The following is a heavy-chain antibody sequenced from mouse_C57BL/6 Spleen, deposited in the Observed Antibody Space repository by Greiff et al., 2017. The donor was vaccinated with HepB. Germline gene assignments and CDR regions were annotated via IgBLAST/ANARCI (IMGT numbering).Heavy chain of an antibody. V-gene: IGHV2-6-1*01. CDR1: GFSLTSYG. CDR3: DRHGYYGDDGDYYAMDY. Sequence: QVQLQQSGPGLVAPSQSLSITCTVSGFSLTSYGVHWVRQPPGKGLEWLVVIWSDGSTTYNSALKSRLSISTDNSKSQVFLKMNSLQTDDTAMYYWDRHGYYGDDGDYYAMDYWGQGTSVTVSS. D-gene: IGHD2-2*01. J-gene: IGHJ4*01. CDR2: IWSDGST.